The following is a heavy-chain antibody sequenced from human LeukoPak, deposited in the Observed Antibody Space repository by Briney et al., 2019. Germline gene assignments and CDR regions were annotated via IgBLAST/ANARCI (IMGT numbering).Heavy chain of an antibody. V-gene: IGHV3-21*01. Sequence: GGTLRLSCAASGFTFSSYSMNWVRQAPGKGLEWVSSISSSSSYIYYADSVKGGFTISRDNAKNSLYLQMHSLRAEDTAVSYCARDTVVYAYYYDYGMDVWGQGTTVTVSS. CDR3: ARDTVVYAYYYDYGMDV. J-gene: IGHJ6*02. CDR1: GFTFSSYS. CDR2: ISSSSSYI. D-gene: IGHD4-23*01.